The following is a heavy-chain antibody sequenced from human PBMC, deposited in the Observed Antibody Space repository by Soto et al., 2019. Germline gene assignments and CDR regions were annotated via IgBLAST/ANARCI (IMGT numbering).Heavy chain of an antibody. V-gene: IGHV4-39*01. CDR1: GGSISSSSYY. CDR3: ARLKFFGVAKNILYYFDY. J-gene: IGHJ4*02. Sequence: QLQLQESGPGLVKPSETLSLTCTVSGGSISSSSYYWGWIRQPPGKGLEWIGSIYYSGSTYYNPSLKSRVTISVDTSKNQFSLKLSSVTAADTAVYYCARLKFFGVAKNILYYFDYWGQGTLVTVSS. D-gene: IGHD3-3*01. CDR2: IYYSGST.